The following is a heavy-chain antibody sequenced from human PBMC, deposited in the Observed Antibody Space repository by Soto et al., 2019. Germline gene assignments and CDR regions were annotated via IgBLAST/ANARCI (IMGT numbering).Heavy chain of an antibody. D-gene: IGHD6-13*01. J-gene: IGHJ4*02. Sequence: SETLSLTCTVSGGSVSSGSDYWSWIRQPPGRGLEWIGYIYNSGSTDYNTSLKSRVTISVDTSKNQFSLKLTSVTAADTAVYFCASGSSASAYIDYWGQGTQVTAPQ. CDR3: ASGSSASAYIDY. CDR1: GGSVSSGSDY. CDR2: IYNSGST. V-gene: IGHV4-61*01.